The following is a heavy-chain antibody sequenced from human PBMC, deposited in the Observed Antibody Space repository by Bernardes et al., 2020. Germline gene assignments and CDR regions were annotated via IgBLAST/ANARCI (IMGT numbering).Heavy chain of an antibody. J-gene: IGHJ6*04. Sequence: GGSLRLSCAASGFNFSIYNMNWVRQAPGKGLEWVSSISSRSLSIDYADSVQGRCTISRDNAKKSLYLQMSSLRADDTGIYYCARRWGSTSPMDVWGKGTTVTVSS. V-gene: IGHV3-21*01. D-gene: IGHD2-2*01. CDR1: GFNFSIYN. CDR2: ISSRSLSI. CDR3: ARRWGSTSPMDV.